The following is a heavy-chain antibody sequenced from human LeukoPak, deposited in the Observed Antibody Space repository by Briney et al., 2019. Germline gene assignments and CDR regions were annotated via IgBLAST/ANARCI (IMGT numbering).Heavy chain of an antibody. CDR1: GGSFSGYY. V-gene: IGHV4-34*01. J-gene: IGHJ6*02. CDR3: ARGRGSAYFYYYGMDV. Sequence: SETLSLTCAVYGGSFSGYYWSWIRQPPGKGLEWIGEINHSGSTNYNPSLKSRVTISVDTSKNQFSLKLSSVTAADTAVYYCARGRGSAYFYYYGMDVWGQGTTVTVSS. CDR2: INHSGST. D-gene: IGHD1-26*01.